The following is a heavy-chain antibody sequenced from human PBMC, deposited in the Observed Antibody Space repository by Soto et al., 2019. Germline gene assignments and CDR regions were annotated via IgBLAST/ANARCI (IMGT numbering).Heavy chain of an antibody. Sequence: SVKVSCKASGGTFSSYTISWVRQAPGQGLEWMGRIIPILGIANYAQKFQGRVTITADKSTSTAYMELSSLRSEDTAVYYCARERAYNWNYYYYGMDVWGQGTTVTVSS. CDR1: GGTFSSYT. CDR3: ARERAYNWNYYYYGMDV. V-gene: IGHV1-69*04. CDR2: IIPILGIA. D-gene: IGHD1-20*01. J-gene: IGHJ6*02.